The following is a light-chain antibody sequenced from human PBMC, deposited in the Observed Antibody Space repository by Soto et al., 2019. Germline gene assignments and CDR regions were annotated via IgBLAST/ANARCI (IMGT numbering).Light chain of an antibody. V-gene: IGKV1-17*01. CDR1: QDIRSD. Sequence: DIQMTQSPSSLSASVGDRVTITGRASQDIRSDLGWYQQKPGKAPKRLIYAASRLQSGVPSRFSAGGSGTEFILTISSLQPEDFATYYCLQHKDYPYTFGQGTKVDIK. J-gene: IGKJ2*01. CDR2: AAS. CDR3: LQHKDYPYT.